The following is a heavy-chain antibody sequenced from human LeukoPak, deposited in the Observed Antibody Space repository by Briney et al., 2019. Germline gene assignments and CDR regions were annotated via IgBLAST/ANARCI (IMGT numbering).Heavy chain of an antibody. CDR1: GFTFSSYS. V-gene: IGHV3-21*01. CDR2: ISSSSSYI. CDR3: AREWEIAAAGIDY. Sequence: PGGSLRLSCAASGFTFSSYSMTWVRQAPGKGLEWVSSISSSSSYIYYADSVKGRFTISRDNAKNSLYLQMNSLRAEDTAVYYCAREWEIAAAGIDYWGQGTLVTVSS. J-gene: IGHJ4*02. D-gene: IGHD6-13*01.